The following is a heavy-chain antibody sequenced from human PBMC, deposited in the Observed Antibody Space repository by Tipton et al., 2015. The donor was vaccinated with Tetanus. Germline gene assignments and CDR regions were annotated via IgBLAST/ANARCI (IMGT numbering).Heavy chain of an antibody. D-gene: IGHD2-15*01. CDR2: IYYNGST. V-gene: IGHV4-59*07. CDR1: GDSISYYY. Sequence: GLVKPSDTLSLSCPVSGDSISYYYWSWIRQSPGKGLEWIGHIYYNGSTKYNPSLKSRVTVSLDTSKKHFSLRLSSVTAADTAVYYCARGGLCVGPACAGISPLLDVWGRGTLVTVSS. J-gene: IGHJ2*01. CDR3: ARGGLCVGPACAGISPLLDV.